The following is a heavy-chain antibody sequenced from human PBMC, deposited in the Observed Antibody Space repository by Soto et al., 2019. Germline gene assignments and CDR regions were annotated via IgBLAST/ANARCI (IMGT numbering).Heavy chain of an antibody. J-gene: IGHJ4*02. Sequence: GASVKVSCKASGYTFTSYGISWVRQAPGQGLEWMGWVSAYNGNTNYAQKLQGRVTMTTDTSTSTAYMELRSLRSDDTAVYYYASITMVRGVIIALDYWGQGTLVTVSS. CDR1: GYTFTSYG. CDR2: VSAYNGNT. D-gene: IGHD3-10*01. CDR3: ASITMVRGVIIALDY. V-gene: IGHV1-18*04.